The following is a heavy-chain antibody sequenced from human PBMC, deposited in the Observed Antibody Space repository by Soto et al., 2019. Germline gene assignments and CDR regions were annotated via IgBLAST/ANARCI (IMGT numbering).Heavy chain of an antibody. CDR1: GDTFTDYY. J-gene: IGHJ4*02. D-gene: IGHD2-21*02. CDR3: ARGGHVVVVTAALDY. Sequence: QVQLMQSGAEVKKPGASVKVSCKASGDTFTDYYIHWVRQAPGQGLEWMGTVNPSGGHTTYAQHFLGRVSMTRDTAPSPLYMELTSLTSDDTAIYYCARGGHVVVVTAALDYWGQGTLVTVSS. V-gene: IGHV1-46*01. CDR2: VNPSGGHT.